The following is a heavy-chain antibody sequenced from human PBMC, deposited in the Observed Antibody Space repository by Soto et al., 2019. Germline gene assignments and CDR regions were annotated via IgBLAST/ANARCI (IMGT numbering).Heavy chain of an antibody. CDR1: GFTFSSYA. J-gene: IGHJ4*02. CDR2: IGASGAGT. CDR3: ARDPVARDYYDSSGYGLDY. D-gene: IGHD3-22*01. Sequence: EVQLLESGGGLVQPGGSLRLSCAASGFTFSSYAMSWVRQAPGKGLEWVSAIGASGAGTYYADSVKGRFTISRDNAKNSLYLQMNSLRAEDTAVYYCARDPVARDYYDSSGYGLDYWGQGTLVTVSS. V-gene: IGHV3-23*01.